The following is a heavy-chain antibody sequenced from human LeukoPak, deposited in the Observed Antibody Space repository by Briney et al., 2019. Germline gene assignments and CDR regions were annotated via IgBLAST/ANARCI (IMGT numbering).Heavy chain of an antibody. Sequence: KTSETLSLTCTVSGGSISSYYWSWIRQPPGKGLEWIGYIYYSGSTYYNPSLKSRVTISVDTSKNQFSLKLSSVTAADTAVYYCARGLGRIVVAPGGQGTLVTVSS. V-gene: IGHV4-59*04. CDR2: IYYSGST. CDR1: GGSISSYY. D-gene: IGHD3-22*01. J-gene: IGHJ4*02. CDR3: ARGLGRIVVAP.